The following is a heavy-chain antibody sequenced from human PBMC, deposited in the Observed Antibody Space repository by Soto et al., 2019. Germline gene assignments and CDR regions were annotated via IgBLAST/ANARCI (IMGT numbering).Heavy chain of an antibody. CDR2: IYYSGST. D-gene: IGHD2-15*01. Sequence: SETLSLTCTVSGGSISSYYWSWIRQPPGKGLEWIGYIYYSGSTNYNPSLKSRVTISVDTSKNQFSLKLSSVTAADTAVYYCARVKKARVVVAATGSPQTYYYYGMDVWGQGTTVTVSS. CDR3: ARVKKARVVVAATGSPQTYYYYGMDV. CDR1: GGSISSYY. J-gene: IGHJ6*02. V-gene: IGHV4-59*01.